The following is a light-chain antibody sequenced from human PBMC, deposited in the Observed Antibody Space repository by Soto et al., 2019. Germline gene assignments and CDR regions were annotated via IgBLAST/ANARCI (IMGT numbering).Light chain of an antibody. Sequence: SYELTQPPSVSGAPGKTARITCGESDIGSKSVHWDQQKPGQAPVLVIYYDRHRPSGIPERFSGSNSGNTATLTISRVEAGDEADYYCQVWDSGSDHVVFGGGTQLTVL. J-gene: IGLJ2*01. CDR3: QVWDSGSDHVV. V-gene: IGLV3-21*04. CDR1: DIGSKS. CDR2: YDR.